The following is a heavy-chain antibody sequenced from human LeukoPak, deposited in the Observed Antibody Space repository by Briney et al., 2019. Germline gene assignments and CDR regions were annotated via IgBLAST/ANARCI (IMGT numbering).Heavy chain of an antibody. Sequence: GGSLRLSCAASGFTFSSYAMSWVRQAPGKGLEWVSAISGSGGSTYYADSVKGRFTISRDNSKNTLYLQMNSLRAEDTAAYYCAKAQRKAYYYDSSGLFDYWGQGTLVTVSS. CDR2: ISGSGGST. CDR1: GFTFSSYA. CDR3: AKAQRKAYYYDSSGLFDY. D-gene: IGHD3-22*01. V-gene: IGHV3-23*01. J-gene: IGHJ4*02.